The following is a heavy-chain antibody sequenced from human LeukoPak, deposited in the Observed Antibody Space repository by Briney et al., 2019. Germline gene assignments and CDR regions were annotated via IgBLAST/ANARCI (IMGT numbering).Heavy chain of an antibody. V-gene: IGHV3-21*01. CDR1: GFTFSSYS. J-gene: IGHJ3*02. D-gene: IGHD3-22*01. CDR3: ARDYYYYDSSGYSPGAFDI. Sequence: GGSLRLSCAASGFTFSSYSMNWVRQAPGKGLEWVSSISSSSSYIYYADSVKGRFTISRDNAKNSLYLQMNSLRAEDTAVYYCARDYYYYDSSGYSPGAFDIWGRGTMVTVSS. CDR2: ISSSSSYI.